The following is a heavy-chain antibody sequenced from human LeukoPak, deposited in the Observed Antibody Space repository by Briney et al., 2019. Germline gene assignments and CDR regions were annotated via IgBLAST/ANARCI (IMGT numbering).Heavy chain of an antibody. CDR3: ARQKVAVDY. CDR2: IYYSGCT. Sequence: PSETLSLTCTVSGGSISSSSYYWGWIRQPPGKGLEWIGSIYYSGCTYYNPSLKSRVTISVDTSKNQFSLKLSSVTAADTAVYYCARQKVAVDYWGQGTLVTVSS. D-gene: IGHD2-15*01. V-gene: IGHV4-39*01. CDR1: GGSISSSSYY. J-gene: IGHJ4*02.